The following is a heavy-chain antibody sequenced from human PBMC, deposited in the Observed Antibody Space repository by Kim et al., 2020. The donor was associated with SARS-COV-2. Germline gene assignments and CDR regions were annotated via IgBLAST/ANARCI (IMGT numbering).Heavy chain of an antibody. D-gene: IGHD3-3*01. J-gene: IGHJ6*02. Sequence: SETLSLTCAVYGGSFSGYYWSWIRQPPGKGLEWIGEINHSGSTNYNPSLKSRVTISVDTSKNQFSLKLSSVTAADTAVYYCARGGTIFGVVIKYYYGMDVWGQGTTVTVSS. CDR2: INHSGST. CDR1: GGSFSGYY. CDR3: ARGGTIFGVVIKYYYGMDV. V-gene: IGHV4-34*01.